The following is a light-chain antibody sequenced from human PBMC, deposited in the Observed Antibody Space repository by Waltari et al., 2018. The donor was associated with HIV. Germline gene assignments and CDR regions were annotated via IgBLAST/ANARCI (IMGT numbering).Light chain of an antibody. J-gene: IGKJ5*01. Sequence: EIVLTQSPATLSLSPGERATLSCRASQSVSSYLAWYQQKPGQAPRLLIYDASNRAPGIPARFSGSGSGTDFTLTISSLEPEDFAVYYCQQRSIWPLITFGQGTRLEIK. CDR3: QQRSIWPLIT. V-gene: IGKV3-11*01. CDR2: DAS. CDR1: QSVSSY.